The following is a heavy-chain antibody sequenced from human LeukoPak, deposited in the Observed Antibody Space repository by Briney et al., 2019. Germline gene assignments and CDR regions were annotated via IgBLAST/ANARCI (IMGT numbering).Heavy chain of an antibody. D-gene: IGHD4-17*01. J-gene: IGHJ4*02. Sequence: GGSLRLSCAASGFTFSSYGMHWVRKAPGKGLEWVAVISSDGSNKYYADSVKGRFTISRDNSKNTLYLQMNSLRAEDTAVYYCAKGDSGTVTTSLFDYWGQGTLVTVSS. CDR1: GFTFSSYG. CDR2: ISSDGSNK. V-gene: IGHV3-30*18. CDR3: AKGDSGTVTTSLFDY.